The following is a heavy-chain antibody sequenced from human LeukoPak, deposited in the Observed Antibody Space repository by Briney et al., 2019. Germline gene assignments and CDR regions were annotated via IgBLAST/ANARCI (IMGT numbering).Heavy chain of an antibody. D-gene: IGHD3-22*01. CDR2: IVVGSGNT. J-gene: IGHJ2*01. CDR3: ARDINYYDSSGYLPPAVQWYFDL. CDR1: GFTFISSA. V-gene: IGHV1-58*01. Sequence: SVKVSCKTSGFTFISSAVQWVRQARGQRLEWIGWIVVGSGNTNYAQKFQERVTITRDMSTSTAYMELSSLRSEDTAVYYCARDINYYDSSGYLPPAVQWYFDLWGRGTLVAVSS.